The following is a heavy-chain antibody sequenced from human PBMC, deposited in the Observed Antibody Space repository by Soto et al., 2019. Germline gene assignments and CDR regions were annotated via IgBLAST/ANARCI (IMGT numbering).Heavy chain of an antibody. CDR3: ARLVYDTRLNYMYFDF. CDR1: GVSISSGNW. J-gene: IGHJ4*02. D-gene: IGHD3-10*01. Sequence: SETLSLTCAVSGVSISSGNWWTFFRQSPQRGLEYIGEIFHDGTSNYYPSFERRVAISVDTSKNQFSLKLTSVTAADTAIYFCARLVYDTRLNYMYFDFWGQGTLVTVSS. CDR2: IFHDGTS. V-gene: IGHV4-4*02.